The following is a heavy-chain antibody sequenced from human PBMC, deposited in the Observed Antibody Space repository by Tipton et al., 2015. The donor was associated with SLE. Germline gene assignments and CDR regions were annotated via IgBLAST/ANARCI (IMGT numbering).Heavy chain of an antibody. D-gene: IGHD3-10*01. J-gene: IGHJ6*03. CDR3: ARKRGHMDV. V-gene: IGHV1-69*17. Sequence: QLVQSGAEVKKPGSSVKVSCKASGGTFSSYAISWVRQAPGQGLEWMGGIIPYNGLTYFAQKFQGRVTLTTDTSTSTAYMELRSLKSDDTAVYYCARKRGHMDVWGKGTTVTVS. CDR2: IIPYNGLT. CDR1: GGTFSSYA.